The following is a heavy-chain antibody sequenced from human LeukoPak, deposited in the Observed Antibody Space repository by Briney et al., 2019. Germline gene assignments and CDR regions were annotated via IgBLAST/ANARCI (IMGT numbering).Heavy chain of an antibody. CDR2: VDYIGYT. J-gene: IGHJ6*02. Sequence: PETLSLTCTVSGCSISTYYWSRIRQPPAKGLELIGYVDYIGYTNYNPSVKRRLTISVDRSMNTFSLKLRSVTAADTAVYYCARQPKPDGWFDGMDVWGQGTTVTVSS. V-gene: IGHV4-59*08. CDR3: ARQPKPDGWFDGMDV. CDR1: GCSISTYY. D-gene: IGHD3-10*01.